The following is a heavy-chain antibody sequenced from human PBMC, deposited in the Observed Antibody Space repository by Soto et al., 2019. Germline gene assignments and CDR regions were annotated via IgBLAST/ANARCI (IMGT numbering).Heavy chain of an antibody. D-gene: IGHD6-19*01. V-gene: IGHV3-7*01. CDR2: IKQDGSEK. CDR3: ARVYSSGWYFDY. Sequence: GESLKISCAASGFTFSSYWMSWVRQAPGKGLEWVANIKQDGSEKYYVDSVKGRFTISRDNAKNSLYLQMNSLRAEDTAVYYCARVYSSGWYFDYWGQGTLVTVSS. CDR1: GFTFSSYW. J-gene: IGHJ4*02.